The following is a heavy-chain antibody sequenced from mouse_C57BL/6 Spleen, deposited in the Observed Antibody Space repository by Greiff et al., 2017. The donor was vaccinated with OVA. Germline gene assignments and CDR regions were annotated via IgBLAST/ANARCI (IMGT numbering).Heavy chain of an antibody. CDR3: ASSYYSNYEYFDV. CDR1: GYAFSSSW. Sequence: QVQLQQSGPELVKPGASVKISCKASGYAFSSSWMNWVKQRPGKGLEWIGRLYPGDGDTNYNGKFKGKATLTADKSSSTAYMQLSSLTSEDSAVYFCASSYYSNYEYFDVWGTGTTVTVSS. J-gene: IGHJ1*03. D-gene: IGHD2-5*01. V-gene: IGHV1-82*01. CDR2: LYPGDGDT.